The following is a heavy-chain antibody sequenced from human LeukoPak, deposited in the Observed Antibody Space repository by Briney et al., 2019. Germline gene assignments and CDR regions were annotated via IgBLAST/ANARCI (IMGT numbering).Heavy chain of an antibody. CDR2: IWHDGNYK. CDR3: ARDSDYYDSSAYSFRGGLHYDF. CDR1: GLTFSNYN. V-gene: IGHV3-33*01. Sequence: GGSLRLSCVASGLTFSNYNMHWVRQAPGKGLEWVAVIWHDGNYKYYVDSVKGRFTISRDNSKNTVYLQMNSLGAEDTAVYLCARDSDYYDSSAYSFRGGLHYDFWSRGTLVTVSS. D-gene: IGHD3-22*01. J-gene: IGHJ4*02.